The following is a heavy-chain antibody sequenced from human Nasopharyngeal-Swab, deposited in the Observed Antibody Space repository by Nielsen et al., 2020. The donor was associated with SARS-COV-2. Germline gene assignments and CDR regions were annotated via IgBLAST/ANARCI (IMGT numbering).Heavy chain of an antibody. CDR2: VNPSGDFT. CDR1: GYTFTSYY. Sequence: ASVKVSCTASGYTFTSYYMHWVRQAPGQGLEWMGLVNPSGDFTSYAQKFQGRVTVTRDTSTSTVYMELNSLRSEDTAVYYCARETPQSYYLIYWGQGTLVTVSS. CDR3: ARETPQSYYLIY. J-gene: IGHJ4*02. V-gene: IGHV1-46*01. D-gene: IGHD3-22*01.